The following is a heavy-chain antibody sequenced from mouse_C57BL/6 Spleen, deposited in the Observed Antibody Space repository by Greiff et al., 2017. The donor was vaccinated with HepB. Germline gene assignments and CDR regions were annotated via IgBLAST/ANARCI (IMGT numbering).Heavy chain of an antibody. Sequence: QVQLQQPGAELVMPGASVKLSCKASGYTFTSYWMHWVKQRPGRGLEWIGEIDPSDSYTNYNQKFKGKSTLTVDKSSSTAYMQLSSLTSEDSAVYYCARDYGSTKTVFDVWGTGTTVTVSS. J-gene: IGHJ1*03. CDR1: GYTFTSYW. CDR3: ARDYGSTKTVFDV. D-gene: IGHD1-1*01. V-gene: IGHV1-69*01. CDR2: IDPSDSYT.